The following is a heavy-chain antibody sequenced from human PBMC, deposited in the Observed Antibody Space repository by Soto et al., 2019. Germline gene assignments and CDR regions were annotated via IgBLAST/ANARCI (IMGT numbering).Heavy chain of an antibody. CDR1: GGTFSSYA. Sequence: AASVKVSCKASGGTFSSYAISWVRQAPGQGLEWMGGIIPIFGTANYAQKFQGRVTITADESTSTAYMELSSLRSEDTAVYYCAREGSSWSDDAFDIWGQGTMVTVSS. CDR3: AREGSSWSDDAFDI. D-gene: IGHD6-13*01. J-gene: IGHJ3*02. CDR2: IIPIFGTA. V-gene: IGHV1-69*13.